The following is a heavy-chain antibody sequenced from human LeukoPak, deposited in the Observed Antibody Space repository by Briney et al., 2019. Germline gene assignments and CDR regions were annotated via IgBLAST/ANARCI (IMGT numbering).Heavy chain of an antibody. CDR2: ISSSSSTI. CDR1: GFTFSSYS. CDR3: ASRNYYYYMDV. J-gene: IGHJ6*03. V-gene: IGHV3-48*04. Sequence: PGGSLRLSCAASGFTFSSYSMNWVRQAPGKGLEWVSYISSSSSTIYYADSVKGRFTISRDNAKNSLYLQMNSLRAEDTAVYYCASRNYYYYMDVWGKGTTVTVSS.